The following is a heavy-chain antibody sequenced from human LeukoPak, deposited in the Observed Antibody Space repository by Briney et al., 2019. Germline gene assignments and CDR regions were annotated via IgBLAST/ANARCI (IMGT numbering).Heavy chain of an antibody. CDR2: IYINGST. J-gene: IGHJ4*02. CDR3: ATVGLVHGRRGRGPVQFDY. V-gene: IGHV4-61*02. CDR1: GGSINSGSYY. Sequence: PSQTLSLTCTVSGGSINSGSYYWSWLRQPAGKGLEWIGRIYINGSTNYNPSLKSRVTISVDTSKNQFSLKMTSVTVADTAVYYCATVGLVHGRRGRGPVQFDYWGQGTLVTVSS. D-gene: IGHD3-16*01.